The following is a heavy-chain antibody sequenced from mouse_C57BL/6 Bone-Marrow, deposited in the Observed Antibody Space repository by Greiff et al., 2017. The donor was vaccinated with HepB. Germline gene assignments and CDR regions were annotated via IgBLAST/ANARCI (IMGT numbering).Heavy chain of an antibody. CDR1: GYTFTDYY. Sequence: EVQLQQSGPELVKPGASVKISCKASGYTFTDYYMNWVKQSHGKSLEWIGDINPNNGGTSYNQKFKGKATLTVDKSSSTAYMELRSLTSEDSAVYYCAREYGSPDYWGQGTTLTVSS. CDR2: INPNNGGT. J-gene: IGHJ2*01. D-gene: IGHD1-1*01. V-gene: IGHV1-26*01. CDR3: AREYGSPDY.